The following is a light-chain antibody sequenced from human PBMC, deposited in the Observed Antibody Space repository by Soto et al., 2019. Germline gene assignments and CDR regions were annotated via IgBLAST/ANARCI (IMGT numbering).Light chain of an antibody. CDR1: QSILHSPNNKDA. CDR3: QQFYTTPT. Sequence: DIVMTQSPDSLAVSLGERATINCKSSQSILHSPNNKDALTWYQQKPGQPPKLLINWASTRESGVPDRFSGAGSGTDFTLTISSLQAEDVAVYYCQQFYTTPTFGQGTWVEIK. CDR2: WAS. J-gene: IGKJ1*01. V-gene: IGKV4-1*01.